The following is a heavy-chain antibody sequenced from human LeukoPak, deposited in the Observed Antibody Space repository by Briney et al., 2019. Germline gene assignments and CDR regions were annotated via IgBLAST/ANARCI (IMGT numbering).Heavy chain of an antibody. V-gene: IGHV4-59*02. CDR1: GGSVSSYH. CDR3: AREATGTYIWSYYYYYMDV. J-gene: IGHJ6*03. CDR2: IYYSGTT. Sequence: SETLSLTCTVSGGSVSSYHWSWIRQPPGKGLEWIGYIYYSGTTNYNPSLKSRVTISVDTSKNQFSLKLSSVTAADTAVYYCAREATGTYIWSYYYYYMDVWGKGTTVTVSS. D-gene: IGHD1-1*01.